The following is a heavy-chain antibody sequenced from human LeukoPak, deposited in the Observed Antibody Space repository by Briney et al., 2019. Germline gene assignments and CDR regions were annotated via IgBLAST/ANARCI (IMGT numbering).Heavy chain of an antibody. CDR2: IKTDGTTT. CDR1: GFIFSNYW. D-gene: IGHD4/OR15-4a*01. V-gene: IGHV3-74*01. Sequence: PGGSLRLSCAGSGFIFSNYWMHWVRQAPGKGLMWVSRIKTDGTTTYYADSVRGRFTVSRDIAKNSLYLQMNSLRAEDTALYFCARLTFMVLGNGMDVWGQGTTVTVSS. J-gene: IGHJ6*02. CDR3: ARLTFMVLGNGMDV.